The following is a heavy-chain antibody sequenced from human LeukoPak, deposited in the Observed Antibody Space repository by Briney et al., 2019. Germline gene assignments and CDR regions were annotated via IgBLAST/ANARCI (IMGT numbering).Heavy chain of an antibody. CDR1: GFTFSSYS. CDR2: ISSGSTYM. CDR3: AKDYDFWSGYYTFDY. J-gene: IGHJ4*02. V-gene: IGHV3-21*01. D-gene: IGHD3-3*01. Sequence: PGGSLRLSCAASGFTFSSYSMNWVRQAPGKGLEWVSSISSGSTYMYYADSVKGRFTISRDNAQNSMYLQMNSLRAEDTAVYYCAKDYDFWSGYYTFDYWGQGTLVTVSS.